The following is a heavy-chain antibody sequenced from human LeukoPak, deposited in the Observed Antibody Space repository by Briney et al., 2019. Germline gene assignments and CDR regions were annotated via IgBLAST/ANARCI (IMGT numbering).Heavy chain of an antibody. CDR2: IHRSGSP. CDR1: LDSTTSNF. Sequence: SETLSLACTVSLDSTTSNFWSWVRQPPGKGLEWIGEIHRSGSPNYNPSLQSRVTISIDRSRNQIVLELSSVTAADTAFYYCAREILGGFNPGAYWGQGTLVTVSS. D-gene: IGHD1-14*01. V-gene: IGHV4-4*02. CDR3: AREILGGFNPGAY. J-gene: IGHJ4*02.